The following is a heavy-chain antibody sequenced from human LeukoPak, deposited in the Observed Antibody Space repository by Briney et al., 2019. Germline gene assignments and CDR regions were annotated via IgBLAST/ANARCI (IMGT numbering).Heavy chain of an antibody. D-gene: IGHD1-1*01. CDR2: TYYRSKWYS. Sequence: SHTLSLTCAISGNSVTSNSSAWDWIRQSPSTGLEWLGRTYYRSKWYSDYAVSVKSRMTVNPDTSKNQFSLQLNSVTTEDSGVYYCARAHPGFDFWGQGTLVTVSS. J-gene: IGHJ4*02. V-gene: IGHV6-1*01. CDR1: GNSVTSNSSA. CDR3: ARAHPGFDF.